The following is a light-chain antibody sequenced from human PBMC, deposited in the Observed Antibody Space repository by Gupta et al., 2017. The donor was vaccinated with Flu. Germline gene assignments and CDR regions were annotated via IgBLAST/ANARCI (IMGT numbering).Light chain of an antibody. V-gene: IGLV2-11*01. CDR3: CSYADTYTYV. CDR1: SSDVGGYNY. J-gene: IGLJ3*02. CDR2: NVT. Sequence: QSALTQPRSVSGSPGQSVTISCTGTSSDVGGYNYVSWYQQHPGKAPKLMISNVTKRPSGVPDRFSGSKSGNTASLTISGLQAEDEADYYCCSYADTYTYVFGGGTKLTVL.